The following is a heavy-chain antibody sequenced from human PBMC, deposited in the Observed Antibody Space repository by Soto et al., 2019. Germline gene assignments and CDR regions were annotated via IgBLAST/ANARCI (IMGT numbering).Heavy chain of an antibody. J-gene: IGHJ4*02. Sequence: SETLSLTCTVSGGSISSSYWSWIRQPPGKGLEWIGYIYDSGSTYYNSSLKSRVTMSVDTSKNQFSLKLSSVTAADTAVYYCARQLMDRGQGTPVTVSS. CDR2: IYDSGST. V-gene: IGHV4-59*08. D-gene: IGHD6-13*01. CDR3: ARQLMD. CDR1: GGSISSSY.